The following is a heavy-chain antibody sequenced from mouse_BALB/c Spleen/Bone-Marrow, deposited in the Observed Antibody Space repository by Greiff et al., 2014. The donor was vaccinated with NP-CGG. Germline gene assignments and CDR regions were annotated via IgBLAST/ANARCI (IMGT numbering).Heavy chain of an antibody. CDR1: GLSFTNYG. V-gene: IGHV2-9*02. D-gene: IGHD1-2*01. CDR3: ARITTATGAMDY. Sequence: VQRVESGPGLVAPSQSLSITCTVSGLSFTNYGVHWVRQPPGKGLEWLGVIWADGSTNYNSALMSRLSISKDNSKSQVFFKMNSLQTDDTAMYYCARITTATGAMDYWGQGTSVTVSS. J-gene: IGHJ4*01. CDR2: IWADGST.